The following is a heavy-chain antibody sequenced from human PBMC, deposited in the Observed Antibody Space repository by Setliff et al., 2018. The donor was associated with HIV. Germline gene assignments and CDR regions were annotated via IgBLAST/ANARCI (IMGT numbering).Heavy chain of an antibody. D-gene: IGHD2-2*01. Sequence: GGSLRLSCVASGFTFSDYWMHWVRQGPGKGLVWVARINSDGISTKHADSVKGRFTIPRDNAKNTLFLQMNSLGAEDTAVYYCARVGYCSSTSCYDYWGQGTLVTVSS. CDR1: GFTFSDYW. CDR2: INSDGIST. J-gene: IGHJ4*02. CDR3: ARVGYCSSTSCYDY. V-gene: IGHV3-74*03.